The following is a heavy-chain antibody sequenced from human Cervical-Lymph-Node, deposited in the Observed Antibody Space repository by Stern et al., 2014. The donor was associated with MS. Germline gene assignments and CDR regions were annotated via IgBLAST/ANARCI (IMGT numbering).Heavy chain of an antibody. V-gene: IGHV3-74*02. J-gene: IGHJ4*02. CDR3: ARAATVTTHY. Sequence: EVQLVESGGCFVQPGGSLRRACEASGFTFSRYWMHWGRLPPGNGLVGVSRINSDGSSTSYADSVKGRFTITRDNAKSTLYLQMNSLRADDTAVYYCARAATVTTHYWGQGTLVTVSS. CDR1: GFTFSRYW. D-gene: IGHD4-17*01. CDR2: INSDGSST.